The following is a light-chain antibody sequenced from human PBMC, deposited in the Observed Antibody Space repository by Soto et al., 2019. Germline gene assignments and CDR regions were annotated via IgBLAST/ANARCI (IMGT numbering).Light chain of an antibody. CDR1: SSDVGGYNY. J-gene: IGLJ3*02. V-gene: IGLV2-8*01. Sequence: QSALTQPPSASGSPGQSVTISCTGTSSDVGGYNYVSWYQQHPGKAPKLMIYEVSTRPSGVPDRFSGSKSGNTASLTVSGLQAEDEADYYCSSYEGSSSGVDGGGTQLTVL. CDR2: EVS. CDR3: SSYEGSSSGV.